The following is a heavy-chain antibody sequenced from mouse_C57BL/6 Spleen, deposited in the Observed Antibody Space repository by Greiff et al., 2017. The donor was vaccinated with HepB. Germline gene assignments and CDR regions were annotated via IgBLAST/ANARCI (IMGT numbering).Heavy chain of an antibody. V-gene: IGHV1-61*01. CDR1: GYTFTSYW. CDR2: IYPSDSET. J-gene: IGHJ1*03. Sequence: QVQLQQPGAELVRPGSSVKLSCKASGYTFTSYWMDWVKQRPGQGLEWIGNIYPSDSETHYNQKFKDKATLTVDKSSSTAYMQLSSLTSEDSAVYYCATTVPRYFDVWGTGTTVTVSS. CDR3: ATTVPRYFDV. D-gene: IGHD1-1*01.